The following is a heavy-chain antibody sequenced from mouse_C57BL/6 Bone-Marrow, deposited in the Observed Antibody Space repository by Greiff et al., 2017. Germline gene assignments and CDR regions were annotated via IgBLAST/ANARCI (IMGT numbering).Heavy chain of an antibody. CDR3: ARGYSYLGYFDY. V-gene: IGHV1-31*01. CDR2: IYPYNGVS. Sequence: EVQLLQSGPELVKPGASLKLSCKASGFSFTGYYMHWVQQTHGNILDWIGYIYPYNGVSCYTHKFKGKSTLTVDNSSSTAYMELRSLTSEDSAVYYCARGYSYLGYFDYWGQGTTGTVSS. D-gene: IGHD2-10*01. CDR1: GFSFTGYY. J-gene: IGHJ2*01.